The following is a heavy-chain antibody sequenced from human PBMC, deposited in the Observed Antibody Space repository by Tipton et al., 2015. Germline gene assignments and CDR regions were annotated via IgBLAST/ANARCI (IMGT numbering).Heavy chain of an antibody. CDR1: GFTFRSYA. D-gene: IGHD3-3*01. CDR3: AKDTRHPDKSGGFAP. J-gene: IGHJ5*02. V-gene: IGHV3-30*18. Sequence: SLRLSCAASGFTFRSYAMSWVRQAPGKGLEWVAVIWYDGSDKYYADSVKGRFTISRDNSKNTLYLQMNSLRAEDTAVYYCAKDTRHPDKSGGFAPGGRGTL. CDR2: IWYDGSDK.